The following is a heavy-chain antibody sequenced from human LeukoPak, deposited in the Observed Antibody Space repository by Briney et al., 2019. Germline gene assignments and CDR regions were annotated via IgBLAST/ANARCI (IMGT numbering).Heavy chain of an antibody. V-gene: IGHV4-34*01. J-gene: IGHJ4*02. CDR2: INHSGST. CDR1: GFSFSSYS. CDR3: ARGPPYIVVVTAIGFFDY. Sequence: SGGSLRLSCAASGFSFSSYSMNWVRQPPGKGLEWIGEINHSGSTNYNPSLKSRVTISVDSSKNQFSLKLNSVTAADTAVYYCARGPPYIVVVTAIGFFDYWGQGTLVTVSS. D-gene: IGHD2-21*02.